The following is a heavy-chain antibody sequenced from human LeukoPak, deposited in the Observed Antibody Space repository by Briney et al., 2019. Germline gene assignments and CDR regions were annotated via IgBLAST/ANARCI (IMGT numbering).Heavy chain of an antibody. CDR3: ARSHSESSGWYDY. D-gene: IGHD6-19*01. V-gene: IGHV4-59*08. J-gene: IGHJ4*02. CDR2: IYYSGST. Sequence: NPSETLSLTCTVSGGSISSYYWGWIRQPPGKGLEWIGYIYYSGSTNYNPSLKSRVTISVDTSKNQFSLKLSSVTAADTAVYHCARSHSESSGWYDYWGQGTLVTVSS. CDR1: GGSISSYY.